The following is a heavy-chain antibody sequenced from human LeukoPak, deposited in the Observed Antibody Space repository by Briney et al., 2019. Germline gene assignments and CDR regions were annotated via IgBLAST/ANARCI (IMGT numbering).Heavy chain of an antibody. D-gene: IGHD1-26*01. CDR1: GFTFSSYE. CDR3: ARGGGSYPFFDY. J-gene: IGHJ4*02. Sequence: GGSLRLSCAASGFTFSSYEMNWVRQAPGEGLEWVSYISSSGSTIYYADSVKGRFTISRDNAKNSLYLQMNSLRAEDTAVYYCARGGGSYPFFDYWGQGTLVTVSS. V-gene: IGHV3-48*03. CDR2: ISSSGSTI.